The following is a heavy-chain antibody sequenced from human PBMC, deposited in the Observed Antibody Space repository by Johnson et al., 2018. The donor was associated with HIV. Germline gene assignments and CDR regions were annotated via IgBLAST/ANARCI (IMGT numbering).Heavy chain of an antibody. CDR2: ISYDGSNT. CDR3: ARGGGGTYCGGDCSNDAFDI. D-gene: IGHD2-21*01. V-gene: IGHV3-30*04. CDR1: GFTFSSYA. J-gene: IGHJ3*02. Sequence: QVHLVESGGGVVQPGRSLRLSCAASGFTFSSYAMHWVRQAPGKGLEWVAVISYDGSNTYYADSVKGRFTISRDNSKNTLYLQMNSLRAEDTAVYYCARGGGGTYCGGDCSNDAFDIWGQGTMVTVSS.